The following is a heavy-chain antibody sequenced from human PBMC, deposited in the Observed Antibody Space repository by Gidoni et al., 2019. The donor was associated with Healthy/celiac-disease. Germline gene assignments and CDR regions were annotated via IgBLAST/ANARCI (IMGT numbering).Heavy chain of an antibody. J-gene: IGHJ5*02. V-gene: IGHV4-61*02. CDR1: GGSISSGSYY. D-gene: IGHD6-13*01. CDR2: IYTSGST. CDR3: ARGGPAAAGKLYNWFDP. Sequence: QVQLQASGPGLVKPSQTLSLTCTVSGGSISSGSYYWSWIRQPAGKGLEWIGRIYTSGSTNYNPSLKSRVTISVDTSKNQFSLKLSSVTAADTAVYYCARGGPAAAGKLYNWFDPWGQGTLVTVSS.